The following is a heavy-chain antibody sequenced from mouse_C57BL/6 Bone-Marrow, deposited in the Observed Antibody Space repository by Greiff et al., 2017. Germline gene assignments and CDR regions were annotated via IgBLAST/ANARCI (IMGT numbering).Heavy chain of an antibody. CDR2: ISSGSSTI. CDR1: GYTFTDYG. CDR3: ARRGDCSGYLDY. J-gene: IGHJ3*01. V-gene: IGHV5-17*01. D-gene: IGHD3-2*01. Sequence: EVMLLQSGAGLVKPGASLKLSCAASGYTFTDYGMHWVRQAPEKGLEWVAYISSGSSTIYYADTVKGRFTVSGDNAKNTLYLQMSRLRSEDTAMYYCARRGDCSGYLDYWGQGTLVTVSA.